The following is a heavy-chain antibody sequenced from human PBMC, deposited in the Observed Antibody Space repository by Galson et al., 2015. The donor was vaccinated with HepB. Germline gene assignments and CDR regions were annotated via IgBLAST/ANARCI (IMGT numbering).Heavy chain of an antibody. CDR2: ISAYNGNT. CDR1: GYTFTSYG. J-gene: IGHJ6*02. CDR3: ARDLRSVNYYGMDV. V-gene: IGHV1-18*01. Sequence: SVKVSCKASGYTFTSYGISWVRQAPGQGLEWMGWISAYNGNTNYAQKLQGRVTMTTDTSTSTAYMELRSLRSDDTAVYYCARDLRSVNYYGMDVWGQGTTVTVSS.